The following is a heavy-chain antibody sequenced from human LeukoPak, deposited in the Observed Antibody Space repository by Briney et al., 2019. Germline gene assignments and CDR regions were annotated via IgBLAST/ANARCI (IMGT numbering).Heavy chain of an antibody. CDR3: AAEDYYDSSGYYFHPGPHDN. V-gene: IGHV4-39*07. D-gene: IGHD3-22*01. CDR2: IYHSGST. J-gene: IGHJ4*02. Sequence: SETLSLTCTVSGGSISSSSYYWGWIRQPPGKGLEWIGSIYHSGSTYYNPSLKSRVTISVDTSKNQFSLKLSSVTAADTAVYYCAAEDYYDSSGYYFHPGPHDNWGQGTLVTVSS. CDR1: GGSISSSSYY.